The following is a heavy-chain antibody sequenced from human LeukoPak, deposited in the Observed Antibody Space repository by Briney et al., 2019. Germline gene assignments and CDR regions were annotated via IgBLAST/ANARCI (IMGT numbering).Heavy chain of an antibody. D-gene: IGHD2-15*01. J-gene: IGHJ4*02. V-gene: IGHV3-53*01. CDR2: IYAGGRT. CDR3: ARAVSAARVYDY. CDR1: GFGFRSYS. Sequence: GGSLRLSCAASGFGFRSYSMDWVRQAPGRGLEWVSVIYAGGRTYYADSVKGRFTISRDNANNSLYLQMNSLRVEDTAVYYCARAVSAARVYDYWGQGTLVTVSS.